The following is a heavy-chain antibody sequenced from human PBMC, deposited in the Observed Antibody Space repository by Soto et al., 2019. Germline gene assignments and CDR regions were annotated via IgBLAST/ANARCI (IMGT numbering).Heavy chain of an antibody. D-gene: IGHD6-25*01. CDR2: IIPIFGTA. V-gene: IGHV1-69*06. CDR1: GGTFSSYA. J-gene: IGHJ6*02. Sequence: SVKVSCKASGGTFSSYAISWVRQAPGQGLEWMGGIIPIFGTANYAQKFQGRVTITADKSTSTAYMELSSLRSEDTAVYYCADGGLKSKSSQRYYYYGMDVWGQGTTVTVSS. CDR3: ADGGLKSKSSQRYYYYGMDV.